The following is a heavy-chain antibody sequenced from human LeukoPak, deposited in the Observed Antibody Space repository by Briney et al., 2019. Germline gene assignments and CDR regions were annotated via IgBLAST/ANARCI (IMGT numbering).Heavy chain of an antibody. CDR3: AKDGTRGHCSSDSCYFGFDP. CDR1: GFSFSSNW. D-gene: IGHD2-15*01. J-gene: IGHJ5*02. Sequence: PGGSLRLSCAASGFSFSSNWMSWVRQAPGKGLEWVANIKEDGSDKYYVDSVKGRFTISRDNSKNTLYLQMNSLRAEDTAVYYCAKDGTRGHCSSDSCYFGFDPWGQGTLVTVSS. CDR2: IKEDGSDK. V-gene: IGHV3-7*03.